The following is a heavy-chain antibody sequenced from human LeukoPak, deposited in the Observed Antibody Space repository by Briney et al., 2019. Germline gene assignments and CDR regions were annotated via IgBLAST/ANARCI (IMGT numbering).Heavy chain of an antibody. CDR2: INPNSGDS. J-gene: IGHJ5*01. V-gene: IGHV1-2*02. D-gene: IGHD3-22*01. CDR3: ARPDGFSGYSSLGDS. CDR1: GYTFAGYY. Sequence: AASVKVSCKASGYTFAGYYLHWVRQAPGQGLEWMGWINPNSGDSNYAQIFQGRVTMTRDTSISTAYMELSRLRSDDTAVYYCARPDGFSGYSSLGDSWGQGTLVTVSS.